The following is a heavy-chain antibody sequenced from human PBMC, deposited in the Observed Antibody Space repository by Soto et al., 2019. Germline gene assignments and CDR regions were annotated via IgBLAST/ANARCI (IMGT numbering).Heavy chain of an antibody. CDR2: IYYSGST. CDR1: GGSINSGGYY. Sequence: QVQLQESGPGLVKPSQTLSLTCTVSGGSINSGGYYWSWIRQHPGKGLEWIGYIYYSGSTYYNPSLKSRVTISVDPSKNQFSLKLSSVTAADTAVYYCARVLRYFDWLKNWFDPWGQGTLVTVSS. J-gene: IGHJ5*02. D-gene: IGHD3-9*01. V-gene: IGHV4-31*03. CDR3: ARVLRYFDWLKNWFDP.